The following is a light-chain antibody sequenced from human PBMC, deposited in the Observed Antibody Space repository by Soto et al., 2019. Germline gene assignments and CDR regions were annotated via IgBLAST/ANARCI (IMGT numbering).Light chain of an antibody. CDR2: RAS. CDR1: FIVSSNF. Sequence: ELVLTQSPGTLSLSPGQRATLSCSASFIVSSNFLAWYHQKPGQTPRLLIYRASSRATGIPDRFSGSGSGTNFTLTISRLEPEDFAVYYCRQYGNAPPFTFGPGTKVDIK. CDR3: RQYGNAPPFT. V-gene: IGKV3-20*01. J-gene: IGKJ3*01.